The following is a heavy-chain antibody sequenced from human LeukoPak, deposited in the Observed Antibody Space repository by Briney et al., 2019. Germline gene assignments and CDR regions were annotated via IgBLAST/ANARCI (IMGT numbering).Heavy chain of an antibody. V-gene: IGHV3-23*01. Sequence: GGSLRLSCAASGFTFSSYAMSWVRQAPGKGLEWVSAISGSGGSTYYADSVKGWFTISRDNSKNTLYLQMNSLRAEDTAVYYCAKEASITIFGVGYYFDYWGQGTLVTVSS. J-gene: IGHJ4*02. D-gene: IGHD3-3*01. CDR1: GFTFSSYA. CDR2: ISGSGGST. CDR3: AKEASITIFGVGYYFDY.